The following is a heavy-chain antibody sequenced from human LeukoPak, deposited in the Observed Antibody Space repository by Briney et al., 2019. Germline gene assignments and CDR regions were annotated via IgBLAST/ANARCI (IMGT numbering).Heavy chain of an antibody. Sequence: PGRSLRLSCAASGFTFNSYAIHWVRQAPGKGLEWVAVISYDGSNKYYADSVKGRFTISRDNSKNTLYLQMSSLRAEDTAVYYCARGKRWLDYWGQGTLVTVSS. V-gene: IGHV3-30*04. J-gene: IGHJ4*02. CDR2: ISYDGSNK. CDR1: GFTFNSYA. CDR3: ARGKRWLDY. D-gene: IGHD5-24*01.